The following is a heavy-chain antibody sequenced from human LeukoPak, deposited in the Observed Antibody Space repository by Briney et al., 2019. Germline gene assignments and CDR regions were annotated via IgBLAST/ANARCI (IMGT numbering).Heavy chain of an antibody. J-gene: IGHJ4*02. CDR2: IYYSGST. V-gene: IGHV4-39*01. CDR3: ARHPTRGYYDSRMDRVDY. D-gene: IGHD3-22*01. Sequence: SETLSLTCTVSGGSISSSSYSWGSIRQPPGEGLEWIGTIYYSGSTYYYPSLKSRVTISVDTSKSPFSLKVSSVTAADTAGYYCARHPTRGYYDSRMDRVDYWGQGTLVTVSS. CDR1: GGSISSSSYS.